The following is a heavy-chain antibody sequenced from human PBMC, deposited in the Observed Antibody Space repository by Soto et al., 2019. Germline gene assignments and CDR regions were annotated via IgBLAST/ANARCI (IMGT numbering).Heavy chain of an antibody. J-gene: IGHJ5*02. D-gene: IGHD1-1*01. CDR3: ARDQKSWTYNWFDP. CDR1: GYTFTSYA. CDR2: INAGNGNT. Sequence: ASVKVSCKASGYTFTSYAISWVRQAPGQGLEWMGWINAGNGNTKYSQKFQGRVTITRDTSASTAYMELSSLRSEDTAVYYCARDQKSWTYNWFDPWGQGTLVTVSS. V-gene: IGHV1-3*01.